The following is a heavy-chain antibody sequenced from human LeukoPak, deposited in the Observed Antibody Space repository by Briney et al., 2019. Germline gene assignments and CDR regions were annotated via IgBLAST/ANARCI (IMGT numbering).Heavy chain of an antibody. CDR3: ARVMGAHCSSTSCYLSYYYYYGMDV. D-gene: IGHD2-2*01. J-gene: IGHJ6*02. CDR2: ISNSGGST. Sequence: GGSLRLSCAASGFTFSTYAMTWVRQAPGKGLEWVSGISNSGGSTYYADSVKGRLTISRENSKNTLYLQMNSLRAEDTAVYYCARVMGAHCSSTSCYLSYYYYYGMDVWGQGTTVTVSS. CDR1: GFTFSTYA. V-gene: IGHV3-23*01.